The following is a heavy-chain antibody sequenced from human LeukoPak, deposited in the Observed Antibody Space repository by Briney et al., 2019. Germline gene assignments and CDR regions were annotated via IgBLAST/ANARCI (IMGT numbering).Heavy chain of an antibody. CDR3: TTLSYVGGY. V-gene: IGHV3-15*01. Sequence: PGGSLRLSCAASGFTFTNAWMSWVRQAPGKVLEWIGRSKSQTDGGTTDYAAPVKGRFTISRDDSKNTVYLLMNSLRTDDTAVYYCTTLSYVGGYWGQGTLVTVSS. CDR2: SKSQTDGGTT. CDR1: GFTFTNAW. D-gene: IGHD3-10*02. J-gene: IGHJ4*02.